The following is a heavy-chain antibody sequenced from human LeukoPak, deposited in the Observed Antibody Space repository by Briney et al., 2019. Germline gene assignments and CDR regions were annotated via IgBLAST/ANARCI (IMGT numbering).Heavy chain of an antibody. Sequence: GGSLRLSCAASGFTFSSYSMNWVRQAPGKGLEWVSSISSSSSYIYSADSVKGRFTISRDNAKNSLYLQMNSLRAEDTAVYYCAREYIKDAFDIWGQGTMVTVSS. CDR3: AREYIKDAFDI. D-gene: IGHD1-14*01. V-gene: IGHV3-21*01. CDR2: ISSSSSYI. CDR1: GFTFSSYS. J-gene: IGHJ3*02.